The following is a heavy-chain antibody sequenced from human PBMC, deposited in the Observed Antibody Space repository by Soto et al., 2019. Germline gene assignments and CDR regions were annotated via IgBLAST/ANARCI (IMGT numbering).Heavy chain of an antibody. V-gene: IGHV4-31*03. CDR3: ARIPTFYGILGGSDET. J-gene: IGHJ4*02. Sequence: QMQLQESGPGLVKPSETLSLTCTVSGGSISSGDYYWTWVRQHPGKGLEWIGYIYASGRTYYTPSLKSRVSISVDTSKNQFSLKLSSVAAADTAVYYCARIPTFYGILGGSDETWGPGILVTVSS. CDR1: GGSISSGDYY. D-gene: IGHD3-9*01. CDR2: IYASGRT.